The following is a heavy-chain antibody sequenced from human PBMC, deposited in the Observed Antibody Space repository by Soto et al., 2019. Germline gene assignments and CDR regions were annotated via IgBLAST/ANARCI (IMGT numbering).Heavy chain of an antibody. CDR3: AREGLAGTIGLYYCYGLDV. V-gene: IGHV4-59*01. D-gene: IGHD1-7*01. J-gene: IGHJ6*02. Sequence: QVQLQESGPGLVKPSETLSLTCTVSGGSISSYYWNWIRQPPGKGLEWIGYVYYSGSTNYNSSLKSRVTISVDTSKTQFSLKLSSVTAADTAVYYCAREGLAGTIGLYYCYGLDVWGQGTTVTVSS. CDR1: GGSISSYY. CDR2: VYYSGST.